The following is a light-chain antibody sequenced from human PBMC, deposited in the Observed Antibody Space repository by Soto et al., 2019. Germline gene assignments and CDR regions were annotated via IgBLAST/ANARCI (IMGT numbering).Light chain of an antibody. CDR1: SSDVGAYNF. CDR3: CSYAGSSSVV. V-gene: IGLV2-11*01. Sequence: QSALTQPRSVSASPGQSVTISCTGTSSDVGAYNFVSWYRQHPGKAPKLMLYDVSKRPSGVPDCFSGSRSGNTASLTISGLQTEDEADYYCCSYAGSSSVVFGGGTKLTVL. J-gene: IGLJ2*01. CDR2: DVS.